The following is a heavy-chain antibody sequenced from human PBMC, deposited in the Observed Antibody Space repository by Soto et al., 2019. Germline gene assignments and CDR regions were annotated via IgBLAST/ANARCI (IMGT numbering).Heavy chain of an antibody. J-gene: IGHJ6*02. CDR2: IKQDGSEK. CDR1: GFTFSSYW. D-gene: IGHD2-15*01. CDR3: ARDKGGYCSGGSCYPGYYYYGMDV. Sequence: EVQLVESGGGLVQPGGSLRLSCAASGFTFSSYWMSWVRQAPGKGLEWVANIKQDGSEKYYVDSVKVRFTISRDNAKNSLYLQMNSLRAEDTAVYYCARDKGGYCSGGSCYPGYYYYGMDVWGQGTTVTVSS. V-gene: IGHV3-7*03.